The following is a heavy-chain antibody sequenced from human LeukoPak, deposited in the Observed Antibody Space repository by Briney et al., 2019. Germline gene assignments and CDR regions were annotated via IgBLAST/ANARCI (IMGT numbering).Heavy chain of an antibody. J-gene: IGHJ4*02. Sequence: SVKVSCKASGGTFSSYAISWVRQAPGQGLEWMGGIIPIFGTANYAQKFQGRVTMTRDTSISTAYMELSRLRSDDTAVYYCARVRTYYYDSSGYGFDYWGQGTLVTVSS. D-gene: IGHD3-22*01. CDR2: IIPIFGTA. CDR3: ARVRTYYYDSSGYGFDY. CDR1: GGTFSSYA. V-gene: IGHV1-69*05.